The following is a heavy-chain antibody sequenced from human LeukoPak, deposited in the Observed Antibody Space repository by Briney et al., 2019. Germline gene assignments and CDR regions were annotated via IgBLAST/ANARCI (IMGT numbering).Heavy chain of an antibody. CDR2: ISYDGNDK. V-gene: IGHV3-30*03. J-gene: IGHJ4*02. CDR3: ARGRYSGSYYLGY. CDR1: GFTFSSYG. D-gene: IGHD1-26*01. Sequence: GGSLRLSCAASGFTFSSYGMNWVRQAPGKGLEWVAVISYDGNDKYYADSVKGRFTISRDISKNTLYLQMNTLRTEDTAVYYCARGRYSGSYYLGYWGQGTLVTVSS.